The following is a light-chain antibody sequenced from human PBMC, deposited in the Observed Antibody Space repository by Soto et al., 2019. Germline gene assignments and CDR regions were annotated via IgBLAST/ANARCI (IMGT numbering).Light chain of an antibody. CDR3: FSKISGFVYG. CDR1: NTDLGVYGY. J-gene: IGLJ1*01. CDR2: DVN. V-gene: IGLV2-14*01. Sequence: ALAQPASVSGSFGQSITISCSGPNTDLGVYGYVSWYQHHPGKAPKLLIYDVNNRPSGISDRFSGSKSGDTASPTISGLQAEDEADYFCFSKISGFVYGFGTGTKVTVL.